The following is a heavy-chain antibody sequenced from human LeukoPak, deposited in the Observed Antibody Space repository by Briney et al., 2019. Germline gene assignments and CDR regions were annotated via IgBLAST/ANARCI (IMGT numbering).Heavy chain of an antibody. CDR2: MNPNSGNT. J-gene: IGHJ4*02. CDR3: ATHNYAILTGHGQNFDY. Sequence: ASVKVSCKASGYTFTSYDINWVRQATGQGLEWMGWMNPNSGNTGYAQKFQGRVTMTRNTSISTAYMELSSLRSEDTAVYYCATHNYAILTGHGQNFDYWGQGTLVTVSS. CDR1: GYTFTSYD. D-gene: IGHD3-9*01. V-gene: IGHV1-8*01.